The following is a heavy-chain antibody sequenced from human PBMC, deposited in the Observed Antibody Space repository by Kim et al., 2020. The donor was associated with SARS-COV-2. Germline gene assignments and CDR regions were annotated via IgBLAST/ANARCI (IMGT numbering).Heavy chain of an antibody. Sequence: SETLSLTCTVSGGSISSSSYYWGWIRQPPGKGLEWIGSIYYSGSTYYNPSLKSRVTISVDTSKNQFSLKLSSVTAADTAVYYCGRRAGGYVYYWGQGTLVTVSS. J-gene: IGHJ4*02. D-gene: IGHD3-22*01. CDR1: GGSISSSSYY. V-gene: IGHV4-39*01. CDR3: GRRAGGYVYY. CDR2: IYYSGST.